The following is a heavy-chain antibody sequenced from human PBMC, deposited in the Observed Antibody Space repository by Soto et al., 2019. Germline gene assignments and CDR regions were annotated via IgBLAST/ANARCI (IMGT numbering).Heavy chain of an antibody. CDR3: ARRMAVLYGMDV. CDR2: INPSGGST. Sequence: ASVKVSCKASGYTFTSYYMHWVRQAPGQGLEWMGIINPSGGSTSYAQKFQGRVTMTRDTSTSTVYMELSSLRSEDTAEFYCARRMAVLYGMDVWGQGTTVTVSS. V-gene: IGHV1-46*01. CDR1: GYTFTSYY. J-gene: IGHJ6*02. D-gene: IGHD6-19*01.